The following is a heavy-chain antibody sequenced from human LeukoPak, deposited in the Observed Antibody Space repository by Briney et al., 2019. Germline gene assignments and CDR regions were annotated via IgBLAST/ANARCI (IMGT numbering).Heavy chain of an antibody. CDR1: GFTFSSSG. CDR2: IWFDGTNK. D-gene: IGHD2-2*01. V-gene: IGHV3-33*01. J-gene: IGHJ2*01. CDR3: ARDRGTTSSSGWYFDP. Sequence: GGSLRLSCAASGFTFSSSGMHWVRQAPGKGLEWVTIIWFDGTNKYYADSVKGRFSISRDNSKNTLYLQMNSRRPEDTAVYYCARDRGTTSSSGWYFDPWGRSTRVTVSS.